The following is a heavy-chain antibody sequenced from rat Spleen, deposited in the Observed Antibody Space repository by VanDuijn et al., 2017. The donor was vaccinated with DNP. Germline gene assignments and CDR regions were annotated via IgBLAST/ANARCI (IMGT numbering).Heavy chain of an antibody. CDR1: GFTFSDYN. V-gene: IGHV5S10*01. D-gene: IGHD1-11*01. CDR3: ATFEGRDA. J-gene: IGHJ4*01. CDR2: ILYDGSRT. Sequence: EVQLVESGGGSVQPGRSLKLSCAVSGFTFSDYNMAWVRQAPTKGLEWVATILYDGSRTYYRDSVKGRFTISRDNAKSTLYLQMDSLRSEDTATYYCATFEGRDAWGRGTSVTVSS.